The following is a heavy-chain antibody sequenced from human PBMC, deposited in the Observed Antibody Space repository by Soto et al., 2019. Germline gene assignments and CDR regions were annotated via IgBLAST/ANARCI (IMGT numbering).Heavy chain of an antibody. CDR3: ARDGVYGDNRFYYGMDG. CDR1: GFTFSSYW. Sequence: PGGSLRLSCVASGFTFSSYWMTWVRQAPGKGLEWVANIKEDGSEKYYVDSVKGRCTISRDNAKKSMYLQMNSLRAEDTAVYYCARDGVYGDNRFYYGMDGRGQGTTVTVSS. CDR2: IKEDGSEK. V-gene: IGHV3-7*01. J-gene: IGHJ6*02. D-gene: IGHD4-17*01.